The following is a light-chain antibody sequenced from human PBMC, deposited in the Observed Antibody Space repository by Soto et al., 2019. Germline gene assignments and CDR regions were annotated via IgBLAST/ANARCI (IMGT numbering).Light chain of an antibody. Sequence: EIVLTQSPGTLSLSPGERATLSCRASQSVSRSYLAWYQQKPGQAPRLLIYGASTRATGITDSFSGSGSGTDFTLTISRLEPEDFAVYYCQQYDSSPYTFGQGTKLEIK. CDR1: QSVSRSY. CDR3: QQYDSSPYT. CDR2: GAS. J-gene: IGKJ2*01. V-gene: IGKV3-20*01.